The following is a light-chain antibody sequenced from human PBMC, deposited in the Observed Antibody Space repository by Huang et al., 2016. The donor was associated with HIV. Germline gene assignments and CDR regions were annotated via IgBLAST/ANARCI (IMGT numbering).Light chain of an antibody. J-gene: IGKJ1*01. CDR3: QHYDSLPPWT. CDR2: DAS. V-gene: IGKV1-33*01. CDR1: QDIGNY. Sequence: DIQMTQSPSSLSASVGDRVTITCQASQDIGNYLNWYQQKPGQAPKLLIFDASNLETGGPSRISGSGSGTDFTFTISTLQPEDIATYYCQHYDSLPPWTFGQGTRVEI.